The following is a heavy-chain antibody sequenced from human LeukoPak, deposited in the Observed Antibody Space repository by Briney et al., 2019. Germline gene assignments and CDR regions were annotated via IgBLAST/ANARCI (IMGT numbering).Heavy chain of an antibody. CDR1: GGSISSHC. CDR3: ARRSPGGAADY. Sequence: SETLSLTCTVSGGSISSHCWSWIRLPPGKGLEWIGDMYCSGSSNYNPSLKSRVTISVDTSKNQFSLNLTSVTAADTAFYYCARRSPGGAADYWGQGTLVTVSS. V-gene: IGHV4-59*08. D-gene: IGHD1-26*01. J-gene: IGHJ4*02. CDR2: MYCSGSS.